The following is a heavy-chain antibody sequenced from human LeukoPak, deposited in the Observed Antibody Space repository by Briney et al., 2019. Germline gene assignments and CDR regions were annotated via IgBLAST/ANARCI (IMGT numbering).Heavy chain of an antibody. Sequence: GGSLRLSCAASGFIFTKYDMHWVRHVTGRGLEWVSGIDRDGVTYYSDSVKGRFTMSRENGENSVYLQLNSLRAGDTAVYFCARENLEYGDYAIDYWGQGILVTVSS. CDR3: ARENLEYGDYAIDY. J-gene: IGHJ4*02. V-gene: IGHV3-13*01. CDR2: IDRDGVT. D-gene: IGHD4-17*01. CDR1: GFIFTKYD.